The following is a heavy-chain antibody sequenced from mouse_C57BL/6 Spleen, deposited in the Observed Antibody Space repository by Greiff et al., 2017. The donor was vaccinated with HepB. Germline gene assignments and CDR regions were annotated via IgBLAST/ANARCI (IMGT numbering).Heavy chain of an antibody. D-gene: IGHD3-2*02. V-gene: IGHV14-2*01. CDR3: ARSDSSGYEFAY. CDR1: GFNIKDYY. Sequence: DVKLVESGAELVKPGASVKLSCTASGFNIKDYYMHWVKQRTEQGLEWIGRIDPEDGETKYAPKFQGKATITADTSSNTAYLQLSSLTSEDTAVYYCARSDSSGYEFAYWGQGTLVTVSA. CDR2: IDPEDGET. J-gene: IGHJ3*01.